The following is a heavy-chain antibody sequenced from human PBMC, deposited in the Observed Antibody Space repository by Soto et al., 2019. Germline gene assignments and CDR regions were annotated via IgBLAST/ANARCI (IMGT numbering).Heavy chain of an antibody. D-gene: IGHD6-19*01. Sequence: GGSLRLSCAASGFTFSSYAMHWVRQAPGKGLEWVAVISYDGRNNYYADSVKGRFTISRDNSKNTLYLQMSSLRAEDTAVYYCVKDGSSGWPYYYGMDVWGQGTTVTVSS. CDR2: ISYDGRNN. V-gene: IGHV3-30*18. CDR1: GFTFSSYA. J-gene: IGHJ6*02. CDR3: VKDGSSGWPYYYGMDV.